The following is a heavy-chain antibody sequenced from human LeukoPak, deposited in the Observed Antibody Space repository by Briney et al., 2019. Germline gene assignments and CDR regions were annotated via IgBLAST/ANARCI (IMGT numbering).Heavy chain of an antibody. V-gene: IGHV1-46*01. CDR3: ARDPSGYSGYDSHYFDY. Sequence: ASVKVSCKASGYTFTSYYMHWVRQAPGQGLEWMGIINPSGGSTSYAQKFQGRVTMTRDTSTSTAYMELSSLRSEDTAVYYCARDPSGYSGYDSHYFDYWGQGTLVTVSS. CDR2: INPSGGST. J-gene: IGHJ4*02. CDR1: GYTFTSYY. D-gene: IGHD5-12*01.